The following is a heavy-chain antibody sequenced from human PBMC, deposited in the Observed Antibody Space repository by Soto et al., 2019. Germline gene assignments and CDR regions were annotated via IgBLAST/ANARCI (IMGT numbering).Heavy chain of an antibody. D-gene: IGHD6-13*01. CDR3: AKTPSPHAAAGRGGGGYFDY. J-gene: IGHJ4*02. CDR2: ISGSGGST. V-gene: IGHV3-23*01. CDR1: GFTFSTYA. Sequence: EVQLLESGGGLVQPGGSLRLSCADSGFTFSTYAMTWVRQAPGKRLEWVSIISGSGGSTYYADSVKVRFIISRDNSKNTLDLQMNSLRAEDTAVYYCAKTPSPHAAAGRGGGGYFDYWGQGTLVTVSS.